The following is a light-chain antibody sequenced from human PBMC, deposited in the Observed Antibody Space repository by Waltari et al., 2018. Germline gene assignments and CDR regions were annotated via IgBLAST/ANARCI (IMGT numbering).Light chain of an antibody. CDR3: QHYLRLPVT. CDR1: ESVSRAF. CDR2: GAS. J-gene: IGKJ1*01. Sequence: EIALTQSPGTMSLSVGARAPVSCRASESVSRAFAWYQQQTGQAARLLIYGASTGATGIPDRFSGSGSGTDFSLTINRLGPDDFAVYYCQHYLRLPVTFGQGTTVEI. V-gene: IGKV3-20*01.